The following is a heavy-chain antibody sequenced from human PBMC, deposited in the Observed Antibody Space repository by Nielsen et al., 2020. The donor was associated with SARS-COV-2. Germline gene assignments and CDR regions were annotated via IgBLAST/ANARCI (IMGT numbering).Heavy chain of an antibody. J-gene: IGHJ5*02. Sequence: GESLKISCQASGYNFLSYWIGWVRQMPGKGPEWMGIMYPSNSATIYSPSFQGQVTISVDKSINTAYLQWSSLKASDTAIYYCASRYYFDSLFDPWGQGTLVTVSS. CDR2: MYPSNSAT. D-gene: IGHD3-22*01. CDR3: ASRYYFDSLFDP. V-gene: IGHV5-51*01. CDR1: GYNFLSYW.